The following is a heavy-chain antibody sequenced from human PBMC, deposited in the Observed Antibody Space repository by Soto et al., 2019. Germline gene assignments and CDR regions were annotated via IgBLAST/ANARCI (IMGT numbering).Heavy chain of an antibody. CDR3: ARLTNYDFWSGYSPGGYYYYGMDV. CDR2: INPNIGGT. V-gene: IGHV1-2*02. Sequence: ASVTVSCKASGYTFTCYYMHWVRQAPGQGLEWMGWINPNIGGTNYAQKFQGRVTMTADTSTSTAYMELSRLRSEDTAVYYCARLTNYDFWSGYSPGGYYYYGMDVWGQGTTVTVSS. CDR1: GYTFTCYY. D-gene: IGHD3-3*01. J-gene: IGHJ6*02.